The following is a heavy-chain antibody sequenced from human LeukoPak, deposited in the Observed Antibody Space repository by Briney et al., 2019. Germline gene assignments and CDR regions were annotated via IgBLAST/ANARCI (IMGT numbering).Heavy chain of an antibody. D-gene: IGHD6-25*01. V-gene: IGHV4-59*11. CDR1: GGSISSHY. CDR2: IYFSGYT. Sequence: SETLSLTCVVSGGSISSHYWSWNRQPPGKGLEWIGYIYFSGYTNYNPSLKSRVTLSVDTSNNQFSLRLSSVTAADTAVYFCARSERRAQKDTYYNHYYYMDVWGKGTTVTVSS. CDR3: ARSERRAQKDTYYNHYYYMDV. J-gene: IGHJ6*03.